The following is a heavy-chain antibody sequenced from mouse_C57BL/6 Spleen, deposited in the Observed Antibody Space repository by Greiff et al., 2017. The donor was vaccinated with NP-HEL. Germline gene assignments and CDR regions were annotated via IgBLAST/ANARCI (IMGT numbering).Heavy chain of an antibody. CDR3: AVFITTVVAPYYYAMDY. CDR1: GYTFTTYP. V-gene: IGHV1-47*01. J-gene: IGHJ4*01. D-gene: IGHD1-1*01. Sequence: QVQLQQSGAELVKPGASVKLSCKASGYTFTTYPIEWMKQNHGKSLEWIGNFHPYNDDTNYNEKFKGKATLTVEKSSSTVYLALSLLTSDDSAVEDCAVFITTVVAPYYYAMDYWGQGTSVTVSS. CDR2: FHPYNDDT.